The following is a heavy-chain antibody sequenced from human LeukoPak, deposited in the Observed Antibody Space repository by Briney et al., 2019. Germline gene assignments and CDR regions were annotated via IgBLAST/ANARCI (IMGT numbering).Heavy chain of an antibody. D-gene: IGHD3-3*01. CDR3: ARGRADFWSGYPNYYYYGMDV. CDR1: GGSFSVYY. CDR2: INHSGST. V-gene: IGHV4-34*01. J-gene: IGHJ6*02. Sequence: SETLSLTCAVYGGSFSVYYWRWIRQPPGKGLEWIGEINHSGSTNYNPSLKSRVTISVDTSKTQFSLKLSSVTAADTAVYYCARGRADFWSGYPNYYYYGMDVWGQGTTVTVSS.